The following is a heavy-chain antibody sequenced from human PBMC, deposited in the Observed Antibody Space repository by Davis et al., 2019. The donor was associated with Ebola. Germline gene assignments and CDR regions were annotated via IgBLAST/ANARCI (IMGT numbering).Heavy chain of an antibody. CDR3: ARIQGGDDAFDI. V-gene: IGHV4-61*01. Sequence: MPSETLSLTCTVSGYSISSASHYWSWIRQPPGKGLEWIGYMYYSGSPNYNPSPNSRVTISVDTSKNQFSLKLTSVTAADTAVYYCARIQGGDDAFDIWGQGTMVSVSS. CDR1: GYSISSASHY. J-gene: IGHJ3*02. CDR2: MYYSGSP. D-gene: IGHD3-16*01.